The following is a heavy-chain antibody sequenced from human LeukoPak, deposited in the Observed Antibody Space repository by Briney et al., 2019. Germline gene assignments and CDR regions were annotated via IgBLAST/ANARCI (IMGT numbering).Heavy chain of an antibody. V-gene: IGHV3-23*01. CDR1: GFTFSSYA. Sequence: QPGGSLILSCAASGFTFSSYAMTWVRQAPGKGLEWVSGVSSSGGNTYYADSVKGRFTISRDNSKNTLYLQMDSLRGEDTAVYYCAKNAGVSRNQIDYWGQGTLVTVSS. D-gene: IGHD1-14*01. CDR3: AKNAGVSRNQIDY. J-gene: IGHJ4*02. CDR2: VSSSGGNT.